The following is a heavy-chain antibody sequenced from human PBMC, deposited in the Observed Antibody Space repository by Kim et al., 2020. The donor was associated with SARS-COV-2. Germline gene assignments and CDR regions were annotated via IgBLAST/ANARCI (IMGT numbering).Heavy chain of an antibody. CDR1: GGSFSGYY. Sequence: SETLSLTCAVYGGSFSGYYWSWIRQPPGKGLEWIGEINHSGSTNYNPSLKSRVTISVDTSKNQFSLKLSSVTAADTAVYYCARVIGVGYYERWGQGTLVTVSS. CDR3: ARVIGVGYYER. V-gene: IGHV4-34*01. J-gene: IGHJ4*02. CDR2: INHSGST. D-gene: IGHD3-22*01.